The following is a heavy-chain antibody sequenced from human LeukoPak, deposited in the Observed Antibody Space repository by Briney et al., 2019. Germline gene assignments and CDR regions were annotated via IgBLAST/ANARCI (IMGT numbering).Heavy chain of an antibody. V-gene: IGHV1-2*02. CDR3: ARDTYYYDSSGYYYDAFDI. CDR2: IDPNSGGT. D-gene: IGHD3-22*01. Sequence: ASVKVSCKTSGYTFTAYYIHWVRQAPGQGLEWMGWIDPNSGGTNFAQKFQGRVTMTRDTSISTAYMELSRLRSDDTAVYYCARDTYYYDSSGYYYDAFDIWGQGTMVTVSS. CDR1: GYTFTAYY. J-gene: IGHJ3*02.